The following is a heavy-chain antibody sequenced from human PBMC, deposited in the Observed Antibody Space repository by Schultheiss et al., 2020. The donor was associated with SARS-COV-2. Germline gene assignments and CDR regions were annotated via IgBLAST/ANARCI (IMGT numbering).Heavy chain of an antibody. CDR1: TFTFSSYR. CDR3: ARTLAYNAFDI. V-gene: IGHV3-7*01. D-gene: IGHD1-14*01. J-gene: IGHJ3*02. Sequence: GGSLRLSCAASTFTFSSYRMTWVRQAPGKGLEWVSTISRDRNERSYADSVRGRLTISRDNAEKALYLQMNSLRAEDTAVYFCARTLAYNAFDIWGQGTMVTVSS. CDR2: ISRDRNER.